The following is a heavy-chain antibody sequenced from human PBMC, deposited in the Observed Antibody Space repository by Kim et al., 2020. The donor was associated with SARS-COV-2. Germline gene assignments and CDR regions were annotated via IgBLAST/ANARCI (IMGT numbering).Heavy chain of an antibody. CDR3: ARGVHFDWLSAYYFDY. Sequence: SVKVSCKASGGTFSSYAISWVRQAPGQGLEWMGGIIPIFGTANYAQKFQGRVTITADESTSTAYMELSSLRSEDTAVYYCARGVHFDWLSAYYFDYWGQGTLVTVSS. CDR1: GGTFSSYA. J-gene: IGHJ4*02. D-gene: IGHD3-9*01. CDR2: IIPIFGTA. V-gene: IGHV1-69*13.